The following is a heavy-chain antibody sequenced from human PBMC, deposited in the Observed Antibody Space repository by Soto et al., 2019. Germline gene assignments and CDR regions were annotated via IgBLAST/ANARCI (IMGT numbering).Heavy chain of an antibody. V-gene: IGHV4-34*01. J-gene: IGHJ6*03. D-gene: IGHD2-21*01. CDR1: GGSLSDYF. CDR3: ARWGISHWAYFYYMDV. CDR2: INHLGSI. Sequence: SETLSLTCVVSGGSLSDYFWSWIRQPPGMALEWIGEINHLGSINYNPSLKSRVTMSVDTSKNQFSLTLNSATAADTATYYCARWGISHWAYFYYMDVWDRGTTVTVSS.